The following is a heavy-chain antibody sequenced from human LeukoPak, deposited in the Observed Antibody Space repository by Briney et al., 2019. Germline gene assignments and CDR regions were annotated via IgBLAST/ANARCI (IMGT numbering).Heavy chain of an antibody. J-gene: IGHJ4*02. CDR1: GFSFSNYW. V-gene: IGHV3-7*01. D-gene: IGHD3-10*01. CDR3: ARDDGSSCFSY. Sequence: GGSLRLSCAASGFSFSNYWMDWIRQARGKGVEGVGRTKPDGSEKYYVDCVKGRFTISRDNAKNSFDLQMNGLRAEDTAVYYCARDDGSSCFSYWGQGTLVTVSS. CDR2: TKPDGSEK.